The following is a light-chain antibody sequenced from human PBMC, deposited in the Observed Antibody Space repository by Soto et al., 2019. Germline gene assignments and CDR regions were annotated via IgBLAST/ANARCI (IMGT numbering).Light chain of an antibody. CDR1: QSVSSNF. J-gene: IGKJ2*01. CDR2: GAS. V-gene: IGKV3-20*01. CDR3: QQYDSSRLYT. Sequence: EIVLTQSPGTLSLSPGERATLSCRASQSVSSNFLAWYQQKFGQSPRLLIYGASSRATGIPDRFSGSGSGTDFTLTISRLEPEDFAVYYCQQYDSSRLYTFGRGTKLEIK.